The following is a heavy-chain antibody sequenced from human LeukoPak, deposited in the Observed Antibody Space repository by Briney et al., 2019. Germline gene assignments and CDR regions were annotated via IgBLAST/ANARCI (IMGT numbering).Heavy chain of an antibody. Sequence: SETLSLTCSVSGDSISSSYWSWIRQPPGKGLEWIGYIYYSGSTNYNPSLKSRVTISLDTSKNQFSLKLSSVTAADTAVYYCAGAVVITSAEYFQHWGQGTLVTVSS. V-gene: IGHV4-59*01. J-gene: IGHJ1*01. D-gene: IGHD3-22*01. CDR2: IYYSGST. CDR1: GDSISSSY. CDR3: AGAVVITSAEYFQH.